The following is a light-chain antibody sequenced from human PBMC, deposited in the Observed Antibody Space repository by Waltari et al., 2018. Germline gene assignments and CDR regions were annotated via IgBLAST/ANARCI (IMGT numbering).Light chain of an antibody. V-gene: IGLV3-1*01. CDR3: QAWDSSTYVV. CDR2: EDN. Sequence: SYELTQPPSVSVSPGQTASVTCSGDKLGDKYVCWYQQKPGQSPILVIYEDNKRPSGIPERFSGSHSGDTATLTLSGTQALDEADYYCQAWDSSTYVVFGGGTKLTVL. CDR1: KLGDKY. J-gene: IGLJ2*01.